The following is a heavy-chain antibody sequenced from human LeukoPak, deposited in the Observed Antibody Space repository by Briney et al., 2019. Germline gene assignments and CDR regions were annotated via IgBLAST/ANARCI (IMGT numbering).Heavy chain of an antibody. CDR2: IKQDGSEK. D-gene: IGHD2-8*01. V-gene: IGHV3-7*01. J-gene: IGHJ4*02. CDR1: GFTFSTYW. CDR3: VRNGPFDY. Sequence: GGSLRLSCAPSGFTFSTYWMGWVRHARGKGLEWVANIKQDGSEKYHVDSVKGRFTISRDNAKNSLFLQMNSLRAEDTAVYYCVRNGPFDYWGQGTLVTVSS.